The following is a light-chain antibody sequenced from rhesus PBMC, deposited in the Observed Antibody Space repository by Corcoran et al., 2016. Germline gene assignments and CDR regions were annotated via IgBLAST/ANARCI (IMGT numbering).Light chain of an antibody. V-gene: IGKV1-33*02. CDR1: QGITND. Sequence: DIQMTQSPSSLSASVGDRVTITCRASQGITNDLAWYQQKPGETPKLLIYVASSLQSGIPSRFSGSGAGTDFTLTIGSLQSEDFATYYCQHYYNTPYSFGQGTKVEIK. J-gene: IGKJ2*01. CDR2: VAS. CDR3: QHYYNTPYS.